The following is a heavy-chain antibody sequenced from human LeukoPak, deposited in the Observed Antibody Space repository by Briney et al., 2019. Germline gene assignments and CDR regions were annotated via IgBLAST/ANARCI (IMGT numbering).Heavy chain of an antibody. D-gene: IGHD6-19*01. V-gene: IGHV3-7*01. CDR3: ARDHPNSSGWKRSFDY. Sequence: GGSLRLSCAASGFTFSSYWMSWVRQAPGKGREWVANIKQDGSEKYYVDSVKGRFTISRDNAKNSLYLQMNSLRAEDTAVYYCARDHPNSSGWKRSFDYWGQGTLVTVSS. CDR2: IKQDGSEK. CDR1: GFTFSSYW. J-gene: IGHJ4*02.